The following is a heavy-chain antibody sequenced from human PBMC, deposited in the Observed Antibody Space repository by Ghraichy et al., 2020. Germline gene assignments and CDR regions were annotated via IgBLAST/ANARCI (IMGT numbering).Heavy chain of an antibody. CDR3: AREGDFWSGSMDV. CDR1: GGSTSSNY. CDR2: IYHDGGT. V-gene: IGHV4-59*01. Sequence: QTLSLTCSVSGGSTSSNYWTWIRQPPGKGLEWIGCIYHDGGTNYNPSLNSRVTISLDTSKNQFSLKMRSVTAADTAVYYCAREGDFWSGSMDVWGQGTTVTVSS. D-gene: IGHD3-3*01. J-gene: IGHJ6*02.